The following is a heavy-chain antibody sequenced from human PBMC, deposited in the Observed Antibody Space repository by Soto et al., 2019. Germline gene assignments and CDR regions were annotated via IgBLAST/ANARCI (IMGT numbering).Heavy chain of an antibody. CDR2: ISYDGSNK. V-gene: IGHV3-30-3*01. Sequence: XESLRLSCAASGFTFSSYAMHWVRQAPGKGLEWVAVISYDGSNKYYADSVKGRFTISRDNSKNTLYLQMNSLRAEDTAVYYCARRIVVVPAAPLDYWGQGTLVTVSS. D-gene: IGHD2-2*01. J-gene: IGHJ4*02. CDR3: ARRIVVVPAAPLDY. CDR1: GFTFSSYA.